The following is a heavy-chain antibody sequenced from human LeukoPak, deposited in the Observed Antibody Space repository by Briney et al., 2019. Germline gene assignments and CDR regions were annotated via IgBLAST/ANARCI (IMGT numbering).Heavy chain of an antibody. CDR2: MNPNSGNT. CDR1: GYTFTSYD. CDR3: ARGLAYSSSWRYYYYGMDV. J-gene: IGHJ6*02. Sequence: ASVKVSCKASGYTFTSYDINWVRQATGQGLEWMGWMNPNSGNTGYAQKFQGRVTMTRNTSISTAYMELSSPRSEDTAVYYCARGLAYSSSWRYYYYGMDVWGQGTTVTVSS. V-gene: IGHV1-8*01. D-gene: IGHD6-13*01.